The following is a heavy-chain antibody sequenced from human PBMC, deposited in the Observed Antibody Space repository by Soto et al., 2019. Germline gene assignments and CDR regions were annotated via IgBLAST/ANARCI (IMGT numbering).Heavy chain of an antibody. CDR3: ASFGIAAAVY. CDR1: GGSISSYY. D-gene: IGHD6-13*01. J-gene: IGHJ4*02. Sequence: SETLSLTCTVSGGSISSYYWSWIRQPPGKGLEWIGYIYHSGSTNYNPSLKSRVTISVDTSKNQFSLKLSSVTAADTAVYYCASFGIAAAVYWGQGTLVTVSS. CDR2: IYHSGST. V-gene: IGHV4-59*01.